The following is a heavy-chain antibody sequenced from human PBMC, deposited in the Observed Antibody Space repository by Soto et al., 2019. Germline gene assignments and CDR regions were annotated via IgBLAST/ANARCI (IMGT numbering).Heavy chain of an antibody. J-gene: IGHJ4*02. CDR1: GFIFSSYA. CDR2: ISYDGSTN. V-gene: IGHV3-30-3*01. Sequence: GGSLRLSCAASGFIFSSYAMHWVRQAPGKGLEWVAMISYDGSTNFYADSVKGRFTISRANSKNTLYLQMNSLRSEDTAVYSCARGGYSGYALDSWGQGTPVTVSS. D-gene: IGHD5-12*01. CDR3: ARGGYSGYALDS.